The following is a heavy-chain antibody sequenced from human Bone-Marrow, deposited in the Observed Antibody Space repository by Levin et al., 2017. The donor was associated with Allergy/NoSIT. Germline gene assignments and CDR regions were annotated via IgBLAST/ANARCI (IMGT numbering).Heavy chain of an antibody. V-gene: IGHV3-33*01. J-gene: IGHJ4*02. D-gene: IGHD3-16*01. CDR2: IWYDGSNN. CDR1: GFTFSSNG. Sequence: GESLKISCAASGFTFSSNGMHWVRQAPGKGLEWVALIWYDGSNNNYADSVKGRFTISRDNSKNTLYLQMNSLRAEGTAVYYCARFVGADATGSFDHWGQGTLVTVSS. CDR3: ARFVGADATGSFDH.